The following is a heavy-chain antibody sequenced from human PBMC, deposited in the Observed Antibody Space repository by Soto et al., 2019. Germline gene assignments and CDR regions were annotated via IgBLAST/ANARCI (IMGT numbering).Heavy chain of an antibody. V-gene: IGHV5-51*01. J-gene: IGHJ3*02. CDR3: ARSRARGSYDILTGYYLLDTFDI. Sequence: GESLKISCKGSGYSFTIYWIGWVRQMPGKGLEWMGIIYPGDSDTRYSPSFQGQVTISADKSISTAYLQWSSLKASDTAMYYCARSRARGSYDILTGYYLLDTFDIWGRGTMVTVSS. D-gene: IGHD3-9*01. CDR2: IYPGDSDT. CDR1: GYSFTIYW.